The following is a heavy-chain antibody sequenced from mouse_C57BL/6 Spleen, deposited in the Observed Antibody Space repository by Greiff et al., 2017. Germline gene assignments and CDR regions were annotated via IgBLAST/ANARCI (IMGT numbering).Heavy chain of an antibody. V-gene: IGHV1-50*01. CDR2: IDPSDSYT. J-gene: IGHJ3*01. CDR3: ARWGGFAY. Sequence: QVQLQQPGAELVKPGASVKLSCKASGYTFTSYWMQWVKQRPGQGLEWIGEIDPSDSYTNYNQKFKGKATLTVDTASSTAYMQLSSLTSEDSAVYYWARWGGFAYWGQGTLVTVSA. CDR1: GYTFTSYW.